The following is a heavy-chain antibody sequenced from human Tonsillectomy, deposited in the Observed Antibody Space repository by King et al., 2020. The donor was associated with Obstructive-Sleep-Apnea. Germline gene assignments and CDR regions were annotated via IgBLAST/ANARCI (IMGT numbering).Heavy chain of an antibody. J-gene: IGHJ4*02. CDR1: GGSISSSSYY. CDR3: TRLVDSSGWYDYFDS. V-gene: IGHV4-39*01. CDR2: IYYSGST. D-gene: IGHD6-13*01. Sequence: QLQESGPGLVKPSETLSLTCTVSGGSISSSSYYWGWIRQPPGKGLEWIGSIYYSGSTYNNPSFKSRVTISVDTSKNQFSLKLSSVTAADTAGYYCTRLVDSSGWYDYFDSWGQGTLVTDST.